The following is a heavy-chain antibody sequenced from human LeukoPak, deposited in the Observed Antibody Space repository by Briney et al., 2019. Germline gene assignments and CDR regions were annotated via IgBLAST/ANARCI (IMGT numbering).Heavy chain of an antibody. J-gene: IGHJ4*02. D-gene: IGHD6-19*01. CDR1: GYTFTDYA. Sequence: APAKVSCKASGYTFTDYAMQRVRQAPGHPREGMGWINADNAKTKHSQKFQGRVTITRDTSASIVYMELSSLTSEDTAMYYCAGGIWSSRNKKYYFDNGGQG. CDR2: INADNAKT. CDR3: AGGIWSSRNKKYYFDN. V-gene: IGHV1-3*01.